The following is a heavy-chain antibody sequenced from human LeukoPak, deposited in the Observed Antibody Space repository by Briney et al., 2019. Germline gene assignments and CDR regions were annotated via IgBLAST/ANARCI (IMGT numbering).Heavy chain of an antibody. Sequence: GGSLRLSCAASGYTFSRYAMHWVRQAPGKGLECVAVILYDGSKKEYADSVKGRFTISRDNSKNTLYLQMNSLRAEDTAVYYCARGGLHCYDSSGFDHWGQGTQVTVSS. CDR2: ILYDGSKK. CDR1: GYTFSRYA. D-gene: IGHD3-22*01. J-gene: IGHJ4*02. CDR3: ARGGLHCYDSSGFDH. V-gene: IGHV3-30-3*01.